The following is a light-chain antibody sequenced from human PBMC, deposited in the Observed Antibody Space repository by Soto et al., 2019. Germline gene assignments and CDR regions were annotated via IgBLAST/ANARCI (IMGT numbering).Light chain of an antibody. Sequence: AIRMTQSPSSLSATVGDRVTMSCRASQGIRNDLAWYQQKAGKAPKLLIYDASTLESGVPSRFRGSGSGTEFTLTISSLQPDDFATYYCQQYNTYSWTFGQGTKVDIK. CDR1: QGIRND. V-gene: IGKV1-13*02. CDR3: QQYNTYSWT. J-gene: IGKJ1*01. CDR2: DAS.